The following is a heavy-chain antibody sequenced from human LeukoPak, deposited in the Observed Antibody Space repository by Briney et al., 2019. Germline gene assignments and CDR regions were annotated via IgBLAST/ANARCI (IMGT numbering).Heavy chain of an antibody. CDR2: IYYSGST. CDR1: GGSISSYY. CDR3: ARRALDAFDI. J-gene: IGHJ3*02. V-gene: IGHV4-59*08. Sequence: PSETLSLTCTVSGGSISSYYWSWIRQPPGKGLEWIGYIYYSGSTNYNPSLKSRVTISVDTSKNQFSLKLSSVTAADTAVYYCARRALDAFDIWGQGTMVTVSS.